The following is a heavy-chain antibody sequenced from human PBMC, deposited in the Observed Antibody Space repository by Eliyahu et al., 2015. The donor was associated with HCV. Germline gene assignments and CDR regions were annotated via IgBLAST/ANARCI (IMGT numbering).Heavy chain of an antibody. CDR1: GFSFGDSA. Sequence: EVQVVESGGALVQPGRSLRLSCTTSGFSFGDSAMTWVRQAPGKGLEWVGFMRTKTYGGTTKYATSVKGRFIISRDDFKRIAYLEMNSLKTEDTAVYYCTRGPVGELLDWPSWFDPWGPGTLVTVSS. J-gene: IGHJ5*02. D-gene: IGHD3/OR15-3a*01. CDR2: MRTKTYGGTT. CDR3: TRGPVGELLDWPSWFDP. V-gene: IGHV3-49*04.